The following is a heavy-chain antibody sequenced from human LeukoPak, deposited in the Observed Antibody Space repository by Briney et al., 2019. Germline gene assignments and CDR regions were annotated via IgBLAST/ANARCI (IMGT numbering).Heavy chain of an antibody. V-gene: IGHV1-69*04. CDR2: IIPILGIA. CDR3: ASGRDYGDERGAFDI. D-gene: IGHD4-17*01. J-gene: IGHJ3*02. Sequence: GASVKVSCKASGGTFSSYAISWVRQAPGQGLEWMGRIIPILGIANYAQKFQGRVTMTGDTSISTAYMELSRLRSDDTAVYYCASGRDYGDERGAFDIWGQGTMVTVSS. CDR1: GGTFSSYA.